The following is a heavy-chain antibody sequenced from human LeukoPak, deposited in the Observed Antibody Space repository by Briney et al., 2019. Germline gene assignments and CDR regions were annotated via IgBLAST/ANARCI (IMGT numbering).Heavy chain of an antibody. CDR3: ARESSSWYYDY. D-gene: IGHD6-13*01. J-gene: IGHJ4*02. CDR1: GFTVSSNY. V-gene: IGHV3-53*01. Sequence: GGSLRLSCAASGFTVSSNYMSWVRQAPGKGLEWVSVIYSGGSTYNADSVKGRFTISRDNSKNTLYLQMNSLRAEDTAVYYCARESSSWYYDYWGQGTLVTVSS. CDR2: IYSGGST.